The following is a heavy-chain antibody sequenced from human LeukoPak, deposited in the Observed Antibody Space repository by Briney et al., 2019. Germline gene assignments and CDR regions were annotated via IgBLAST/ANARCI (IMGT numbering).Heavy chain of an antibody. V-gene: IGHV3-66*02. Sequence: GGSLRLSCAASGFTVSSNYMSWVRQAPGKGLEWVSVIYSGGSTYYADSVKGRFTISRDNSKNTLYLQMNSLRAEDTAVYYCAREEDHDAFDIWGQGTMVTVSS. CDR2: IYSGGST. CDR3: AREEDHDAFDI. CDR1: GFTVSSNY. J-gene: IGHJ3*02.